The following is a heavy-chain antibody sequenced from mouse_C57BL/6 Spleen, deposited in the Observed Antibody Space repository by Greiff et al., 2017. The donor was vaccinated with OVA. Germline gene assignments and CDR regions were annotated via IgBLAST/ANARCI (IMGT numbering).Heavy chain of an antibody. CDR1: GYTFTTYP. D-gene: IGHD1-1*01. CDR2: FHPYNDDT. Sequence: VKLLESGAELVKPGASVKMSCKASGYTFTTYPIEWMKQNHGKSLEWIGNFHPYNDDTKYNEKFKGKATLTVEKSSSTVYLELSRLTSDDSAVYYCARGGTTVDGYAMDYWGQGTSVTVSS. V-gene: IGHV1-47*01. J-gene: IGHJ4*01. CDR3: ARGGTTVDGYAMDY.